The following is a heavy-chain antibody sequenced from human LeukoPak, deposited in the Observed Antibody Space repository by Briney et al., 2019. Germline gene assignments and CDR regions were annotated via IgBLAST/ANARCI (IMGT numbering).Heavy chain of an antibody. CDR3: TTVGVGGSYYRYYYYMDV. Sequence: GGSLRLSCEASGFTFSDYILDWVRQAPGKGLEWVGRIKSKTDGGTTDYAAPVKGRFTISRDDSKNTLYLQMNSLKTEDTAVYYCTTVGVGGSYYRYYYYMDVWGKGTTVTVSS. J-gene: IGHJ6*03. D-gene: IGHD1-26*01. CDR2: IKSKTDGGTT. V-gene: IGHV3-15*01. CDR1: GFTFSDYI.